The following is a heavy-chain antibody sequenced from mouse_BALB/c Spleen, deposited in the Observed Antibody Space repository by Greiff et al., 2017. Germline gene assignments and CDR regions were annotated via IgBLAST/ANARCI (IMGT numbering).Heavy chain of an antibody. CDR2: IDPANGNT. Sequence: EVQLVESGAELVKPGASVKLSCTASGFNIKDTYMHWVKQRPEQGLEWIGRIDPANGNTKYDPKFQGKATITADTSSNTAYLQLSSLTSEDTAVYYCATMITTAWFAYWGQGTLVTVSA. CDR1: GFNIKDTY. CDR3: ATMITTAWFAY. D-gene: IGHD2-4*01. V-gene: IGHV14-3*02. J-gene: IGHJ3*01.